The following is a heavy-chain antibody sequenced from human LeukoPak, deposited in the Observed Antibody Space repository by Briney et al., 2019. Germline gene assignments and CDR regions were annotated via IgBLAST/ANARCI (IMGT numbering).Heavy chain of an antibody. D-gene: IGHD3-22*01. V-gene: IGHV4-59*11. CDR1: GGSINRHY. CDR2: IYYSGGT. CDR3: ARDYAANYYDSSGYYLH. Sequence: SETLSLTCTVSGGSINRHYWSWIRQPPGKGLEWIGHIYYSGGTGYNSSLKSRVTISVDTSKNQFSLKLSSVTAADTAVYYCARDYAANYYDSSGYYLHWGQGTLVTVSS. J-gene: IGHJ4*02.